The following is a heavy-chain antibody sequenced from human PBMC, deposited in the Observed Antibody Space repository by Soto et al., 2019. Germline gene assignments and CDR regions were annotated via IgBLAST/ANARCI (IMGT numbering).Heavy chain of an antibody. J-gene: IGHJ6*02. CDR1: GDSVSSNSAA. V-gene: IGHV6-1*01. CDR2: TYYRSKWYN. D-gene: IGHD6-13*01. Sequence: SQTLSLTCAISGDSVSSNSAAWNWIRQSPSRGLEWLGRTYYRSKWYNDYAVSVKSRITINPDTSKNQFSLQLNSVTPEDTAVYYCXRVEAEAGHYYYYGMDVWGQGTTVTVSS. CDR3: XRVEAEAGHYYYYGMDV.